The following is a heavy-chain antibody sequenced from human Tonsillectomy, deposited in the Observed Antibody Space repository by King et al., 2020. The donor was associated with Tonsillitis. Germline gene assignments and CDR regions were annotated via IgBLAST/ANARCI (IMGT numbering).Heavy chain of an antibody. D-gene: IGHD3-22*01. CDR3: ARHFWGGSSGYYYYAFDI. CDR2: IYPGDSDT. Sequence: EQLVQSGAEVKKPGESLKISCKGSGYSFTSYWIGWVRQMPGKGLEWMGIIYPGDSDTRYSPSFQGQVTISADKSISTAYLQWSSLKASDTAMYYCARHFWGGSSGYYYYAFDIWGQGTMVTVSS. J-gene: IGHJ3*02. CDR1: GYSFTSYW. V-gene: IGHV5-51*01.